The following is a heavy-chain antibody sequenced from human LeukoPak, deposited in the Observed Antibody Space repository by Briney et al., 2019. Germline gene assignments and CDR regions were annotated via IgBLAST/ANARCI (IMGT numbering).Heavy chain of an antibody. Sequence: PSETLSLTCTVSGGSISSSGYYGGWIRQPPGKGLEGIGSIYYSGSTYYNPSLKSRVTISVDTSKNQFSLKLSSVTAADTAVYYCARRVGIAAAGTEDFWGQGTLVTVSS. V-gene: IGHV4-39*01. J-gene: IGHJ4*02. D-gene: IGHD6-13*01. CDR1: GGSISSSGYY. CDR2: IYYSGST. CDR3: ARRVGIAAAGTEDF.